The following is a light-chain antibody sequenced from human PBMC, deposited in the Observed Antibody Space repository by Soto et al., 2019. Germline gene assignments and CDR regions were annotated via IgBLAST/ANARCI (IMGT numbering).Light chain of an antibody. CDR1: QSVNAN. Sequence: EVVMTQSPATLSVSPGERATLSCRASQSVNANLAWYQQKPGQAPRLLIHGASNRATGIPARFSGSGFGTEFILTFSSLQSEDFVVYYCQQYNTWLWTFGQGTKVEI. CDR3: QQYNTWLWT. CDR2: GAS. J-gene: IGKJ1*01. V-gene: IGKV3-15*01.